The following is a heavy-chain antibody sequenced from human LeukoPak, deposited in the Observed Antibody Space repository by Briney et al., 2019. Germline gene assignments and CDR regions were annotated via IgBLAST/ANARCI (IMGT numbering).Heavy chain of an antibody. D-gene: IGHD7-27*01. CDR2: ISPYNGNT. J-gene: IGHJ4*02. V-gene: IGHV1-18*01. CDR1: GYTFTSYG. Sequence: ASVKVSCKASGYTFTSYGISWVRQAPGQGPEWMAWISPYNGNTNSAQRLQGRVTMTTDTSTSTAYMELRSLRSDDTAVYYCARDLGGPFDNWGQGTLVTVSS. CDR3: ARDLGGPFDN.